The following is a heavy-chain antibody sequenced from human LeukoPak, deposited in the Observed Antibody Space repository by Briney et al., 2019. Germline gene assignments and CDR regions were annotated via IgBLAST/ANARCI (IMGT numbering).Heavy chain of an antibody. J-gene: IGHJ4*02. CDR1: GGSFSGYY. V-gene: IGHV4-34*01. CDR2: INHSGST. D-gene: IGHD5-24*01. CDR3: ARASIKVRPNYPFDY. Sequence: SETLSLTCAVYGGSFSGYYWSWIRQPPGKGLERIGEINHSGSTNYNPSLKSRVTISVDTSKNQFSLKLSSVTAADTAMYYCARASIKVRPNYPFDYWGQGTLVTVSS.